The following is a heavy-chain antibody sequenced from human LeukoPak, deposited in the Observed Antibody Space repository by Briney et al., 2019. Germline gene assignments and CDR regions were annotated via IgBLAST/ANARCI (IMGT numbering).Heavy chain of an antibody. CDR3: ARAVDLADY. V-gene: IGHV3-7*01. CDR2: IRQDGSSI. Sequence: GGSLRLSCAASGFTFSDHWMSWVRQAPGKGLEWVANIRQDGSSIFYADSVKGRFTISRDNAKNSVFLQMDNLTPDDMAVYYCARAVDLADYWGQGTLVTVSS. J-gene: IGHJ4*02. CDR1: GFTFSDHW.